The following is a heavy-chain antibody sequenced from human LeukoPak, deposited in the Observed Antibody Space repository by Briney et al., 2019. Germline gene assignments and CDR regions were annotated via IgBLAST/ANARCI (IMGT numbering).Heavy chain of an antibody. CDR3: ARDRLGLPVDY. Sequence: PSQTLSLTCTVSGGSISSGDYYWSWIRLPPGKGLEWIGYIYYSGSTNYNPSLKSRVTMSVDTSKNQSSLKLNSVTAADTAVYYCARDRLGLPVDYWGRGTLVTVSS. D-gene: IGHD3-16*01. CDR1: GGSISSGDYY. J-gene: IGHJ4*02. V-gene: IGHV4-30-4*01. CDR2: IYYSGST.